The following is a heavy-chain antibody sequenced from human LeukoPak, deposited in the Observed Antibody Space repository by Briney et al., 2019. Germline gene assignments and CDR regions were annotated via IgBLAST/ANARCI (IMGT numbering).Heavy chain of an antibody. CDR2: IYHSGST. V-gene: IGHV4-38-2*02. D-gene: IGHD1-20*01. Sequence: SETLSLTCTVSGYSISSGYYWGWIRQPPGKGLEWIGSIYHSGSTYYNPSLKSRVTISVDTSKNQFSLKLSSVTAADTAVYYCAREEYNWNDDRVFDYWGQGTLVTVSS. CDR1: GYSISSGYY. J-gene: IGHJ4*02. CDR3: AREEYNWNDDRVFDY.